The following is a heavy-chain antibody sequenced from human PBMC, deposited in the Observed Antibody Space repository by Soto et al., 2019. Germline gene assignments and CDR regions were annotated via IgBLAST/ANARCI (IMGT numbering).Heavy chain of an antibody. V-gene: IGHV4-30-4*01. CDR1: GGSINTDYY. D-gene: IGHD3-22*01. CDR2: IYYTGGT. J-gene: IGHJ5*01. Sequence: SETLSLTCAVSGGSINTDYYWSWIRQPPGKGLEWIGHIYYTGGTFYSPSLKSRLALSVDTSKNQFSLRLSSVTAADTAVYYCARDTASKDYASHSYYPHFDSWGQGALVTVSS. CDR3: ARDTASKDYASHSYYPHFDS.